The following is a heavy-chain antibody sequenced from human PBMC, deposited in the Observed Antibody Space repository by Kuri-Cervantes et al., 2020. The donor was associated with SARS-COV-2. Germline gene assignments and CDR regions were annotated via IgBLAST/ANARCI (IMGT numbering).Heavy chain of an antibody. Sequence: GSLRLSCAASGFTFSSYSMNWVRQAPGKGLEWIGEINPSGSTNYNPSVKSRVTISVDTSKNQFFLKLSSVTAADTAVYYCARANIVVVPAALGGISYYYYYMDVWGKGTTVTVSS. V-gene: IGHV4-34*01. CDR1: GFTFSSYS. CDR3: ARANIVVVPAALGGISYYYYYMDV. J-gene: IGHJ6*03. D-gene: IGHD2-2*01. CDR2: INPSGST.